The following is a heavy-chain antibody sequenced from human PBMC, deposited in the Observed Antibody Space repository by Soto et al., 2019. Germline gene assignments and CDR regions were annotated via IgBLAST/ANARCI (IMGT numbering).Heavy chain of an antibody. V-gene: IGHV3-23*01. D-gene: IGHD1-1*01. J-gene: IGHJ3*02. CDR2: MSGSGGSI. Sequence: GGSLRLSCAASGFSFSSYGMSWVRQAPGKGLEWVSTMSGSGGSIYYTDSVKGRFAVSRDNSKNTLHLQMSSLRVEDTALYFCAKHTGYNWDYAFHIWGQGTQVTVSS. CDR3: AKHTGYNWDYAFHI. CDR1: GFSFSSYG.